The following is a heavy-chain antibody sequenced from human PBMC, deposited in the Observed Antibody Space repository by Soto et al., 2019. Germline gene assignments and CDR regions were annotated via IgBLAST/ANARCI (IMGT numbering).Heavy chain of an antibody. D-gene: IGHD1-7*01. Sequence: QVQLVQSGAEVKKPGSSVKVSCKASGGTFSSYAISWVRQAPGQGLEWMGGIIPIFGTAHYAQKFQGRDTITADESTSTAYMELSSLRSEDTAVYYCASVFGLLTGTSWFDPWGQGTLVTVSS. CDR3: ASVFGLLTGTSWFDP. CDR1: GGTFSSYA. CDR2: IIPIFGTA. V-gene: IGHV1-69*01. J-gene: IGHJ5*02.